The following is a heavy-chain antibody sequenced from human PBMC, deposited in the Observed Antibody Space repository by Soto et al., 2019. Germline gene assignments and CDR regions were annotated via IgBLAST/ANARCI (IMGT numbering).Heavy chain of an antibody. V-gene: IGHV1-69*13. CDR3: ARDLGGVGQGGFEP. J-gene: IGHJ5*02. CDR1: GGTFSSYA. D-gene: IGHD3-16*01. CDR2: VIPILGKA. Sequence: SVKFSCKASGGTFSSYAISWVRQAPGQGLEWMGGVIPILGKADYAQNFQGRVTITADVSTNTAYMELTSLRSDDTAVYYCARDLGGVGQGGFEPWGEGTQVTVS.